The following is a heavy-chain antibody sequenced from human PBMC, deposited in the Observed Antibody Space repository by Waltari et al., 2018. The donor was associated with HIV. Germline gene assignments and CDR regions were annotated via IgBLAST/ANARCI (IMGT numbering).Heavy chain of an antibody. V-gene: IGHV3-53*01. CDR3: ARATNPVGATDFDY. Sequence: EVQLVESGGGLIQPGGSLRLSCSASGFTVSSTYMSWVRSAPGKGLEWVSVIYSGGSTYYADSVKGRFTISRDNSKNTLYLQMNSLRAEDTAVYYCARATNPVGATDFDYWGQGTLVTVSS. CDR2: IYSGGST. D-gene: IGHD1-26*01. J-gene: IGHJ4*02. CDR1: GFTVSSTY.